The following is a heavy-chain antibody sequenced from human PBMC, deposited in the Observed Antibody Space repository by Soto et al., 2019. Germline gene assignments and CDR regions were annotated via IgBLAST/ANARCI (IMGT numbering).Heavy chain of an antibody. V-gene: IGHV3-15*01. CDR1: GFNFSNAW. J-gene: IGHJ4*02. D-gene: IGHD2-15*01. CDR2: IKSKRDAGVR. Sequence: EVQLVESGGGLVKPGGSLRLSCAVSGFNFSNAWMNWVRQVPGKGLEWLGRIKSKRDAGVRDYGAPLKGRITLSRDDSKNTVYLAMNSLKSEDTAVYFCTTGSENIYCRGGSCYFDYWGRGTLVTVSS. CDR3: TTGSENIYCRGGSCYFDY.